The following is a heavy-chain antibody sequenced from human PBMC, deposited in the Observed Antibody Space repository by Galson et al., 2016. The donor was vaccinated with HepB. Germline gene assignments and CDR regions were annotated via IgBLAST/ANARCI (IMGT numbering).Heavy chain of an antibody. V-gene: IGHV1-2*06. J-gene: IGHJ1*01. Sequence: SVKASCKGSGYTFPAYFVHWIRQAPGQGLEWVGRINTNSGSTDYAQRFQGRVTMTRNTSITTAYLEMSRLTSDDTAFYFCAREHSTGWHFGVFWGQGTLITVSS. CDR2: INTNSGST. CDR3: AREHSTGWHFGVF. D-gene: IGHD6-19*01. CDR1: GYTFPAYF.